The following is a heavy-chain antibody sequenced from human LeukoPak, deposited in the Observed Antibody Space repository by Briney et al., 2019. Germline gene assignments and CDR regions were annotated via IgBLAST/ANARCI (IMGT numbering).Heavy chain of an antibody. D-gene: IGHD3-16*01. CDR2: IYYSGST. CDR3: ARIRFDYLADTYRRPTRNFDF. Sequence: SETLSLTCTVSGGSISSYYWSWIRQPPGKGLEWIGYIYYSGSTNYNPSLKSRVTISVDTSKNQFSLKLSSVTAADTAVYYCARIRFDYLADTYRRPTRNFDFWGQGTLVTVSS. CDR1: GGSISSYY. J-gene: IGHJ4*02. V-gene: IGHV4-59*01.